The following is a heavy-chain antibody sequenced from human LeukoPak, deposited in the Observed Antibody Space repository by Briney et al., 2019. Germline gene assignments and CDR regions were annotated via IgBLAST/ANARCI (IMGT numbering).Heavy chain of an antibody. CDR1: GFTFSNYA. D-gene: IGHD5-12*01. V-gene: IGHV3-30-3*01. J-gene: IGHJ4*02. CDR2: ISYDGHYK. Sequence: GGSLRLSCEPSGFTFSNYAMHWVRQAPGKGLEWVAVISYDGHYKYYADSVKGRFTISRDKSRNTLYLQMNSLRGEDTAVYYCARDHAADIVATGEDYWGQGTLVTVSS. CDR3: ARDHAADIVATGEDY.